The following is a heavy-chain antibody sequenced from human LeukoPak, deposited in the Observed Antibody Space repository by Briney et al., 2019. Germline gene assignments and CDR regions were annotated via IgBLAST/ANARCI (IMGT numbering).Heavy chain of an antibody. V-gene: IGHV3-23*01. CDR2: ISGSGGTT. CDR3: AKDLSLIAVADGEDY. J-gene: IGHJ4*02. D-gene: IGHD6-19*01. CDR1: GFTFSNYA. Sequence: GGSLRLSCAASGFTFSNYAMTWVRLAPGKGLEWVSGISGSGGTTYYADSVKGRFTISRDNSKNTLYLQMNSLRAEDTAVYYCAKDLSLIAVADGEDYWGQGTLVTVSS.